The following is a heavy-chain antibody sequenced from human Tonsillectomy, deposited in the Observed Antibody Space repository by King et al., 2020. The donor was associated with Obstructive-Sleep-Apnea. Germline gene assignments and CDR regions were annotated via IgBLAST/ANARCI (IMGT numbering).Heavy chain of an antibody. CDR2: ISYDGTNK. Sequence: VQLVESGGGVVQPGRSLRLSCAASGFTFSNYAMHWVRQAPGKGLEWVAGISYDGTNKYYADSVKGRFTISRDNSKNTLFLQMNSLRSEDTAVFYCARSENSGPDYWGQGTLVTVSS. CDR1: GFTFSNYA. J-gene: IGHJ4*02. CDR3: ARSENSGPDY. V-gene: IGHV3-30-3*01. D-gene: IGHD1-26*01.